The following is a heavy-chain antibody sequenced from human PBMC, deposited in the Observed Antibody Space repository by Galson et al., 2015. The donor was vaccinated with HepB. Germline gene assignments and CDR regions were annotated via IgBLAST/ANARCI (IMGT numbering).Heavy chain of an antibody. CDR2: IGGSGAIT. V-gene: IGHV3-23*01. CDR1: GFTFSSHA. CDR3: ATGGVIPAGGIFAY. J-gene: IGHJ4*02. Sequence: SLRLSCAASGFTFSSHAMSWVRQAPGKGLEWVSTIGGSGAITYYADSVKGRFTISRDNSRDTLYLQMNSLRAEDTAVYYCATGGVIPAGGIFAYWGQGTLVTVSS. D-gene: IGHD6-13*01.